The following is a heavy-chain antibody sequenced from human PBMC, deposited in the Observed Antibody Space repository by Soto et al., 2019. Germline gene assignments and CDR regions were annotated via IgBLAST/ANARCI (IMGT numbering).Heavy chain of an antibody. CDR3: TTGIYYDLLTGYHDVAY. CDR1: GFNLSHPW. CDR2: IKSETDGGTA. Sequence: GGSLRLSCAASGFNLSHPWMTWVRQAAGKGLEWVGRIKSETDGGTADYAAPVKGRITISRDDSKSTVYLQMNSLKTEDTAVYYCTTGIYYDLLTGYHDVAYWGQGTLVTVSS. D-gene: IGHD3-9*01. V-gene: IGHV3-15*01. J-gene: IGHJ4*02.